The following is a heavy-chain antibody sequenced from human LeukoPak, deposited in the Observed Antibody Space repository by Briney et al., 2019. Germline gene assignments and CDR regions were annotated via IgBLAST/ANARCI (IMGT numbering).Heavy chain of an antibody. CDR3: ARERRGVIIKWDFDY. V-gene: IGHV1-46*03. J-gene: IGHJ4*02. CDR1: GYTFTSYY. CDR2: ISPSGGST. D-gene: IGHD3-10*01. Sequence: ASVKVSCKASGYTFTSYYMLWVRQAPGQGLEWMGIISPSGGSTSYAQKFQGRVTMTRDTSTSTVYMELSSLRSEDTAVYYCARERRGVIIKWDFDYWGQGTLVTVSS.